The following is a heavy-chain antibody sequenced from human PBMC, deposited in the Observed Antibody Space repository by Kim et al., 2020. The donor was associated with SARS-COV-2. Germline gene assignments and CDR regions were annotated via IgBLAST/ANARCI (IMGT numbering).Heavy chain of an antibody. Sequence: ASVKVSCKASGYTFTGYYMYWVRQAPGQGLEWMGRINPNSGDTNYAQKFQGRVTMTRDTSISTAYMELSRLTSDGTAVYYCARGSRGGQRGSSDYWGQGTLVTVSS. CDR3: ARGSRGGQRGSSDY. CDR2: INPNSGDT. V-gene: IGHV1-2*06. J-gene: IGHJ4*02. D-gene: IGHD3-10*01. CDR1: GYTFTGYY.